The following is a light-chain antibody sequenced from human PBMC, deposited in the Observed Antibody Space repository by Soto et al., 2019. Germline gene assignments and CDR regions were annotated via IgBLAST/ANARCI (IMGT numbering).Light chain of an antibody. V-gene: IGLV2-14*03. CDR2: DVS. Sequence: QSALTQPASVSGSPGQSITISCTGTSSDVGGYDYVSWYQHHPGKAPKLMIFDVSNRPSGVSSRFSGSKSGNTASLTISGLQAEDEADYYCSSYTSSSALPVVFGGGTKLTVL. CDR1: SSDVGGYDY. CDR3: SSYTSSSALPVV. J-gene: IGLJ2*01.